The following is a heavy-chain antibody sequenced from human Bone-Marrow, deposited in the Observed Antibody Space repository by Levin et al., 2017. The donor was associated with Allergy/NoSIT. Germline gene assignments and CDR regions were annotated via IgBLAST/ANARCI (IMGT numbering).Heavy chain of an antibody. CDR2: ISYDGSNE. CDR1: GFIFGNYA. D-gene: IGHD6-13*01. CDR3: AKVAGSWQGHEAFDI. V-gene: IGHV3-30*04. Sequence: GESLKISCEASGFIFGNYAMHWVRQAPGMGLEWVAVISYDGSNEYYAESVKGRFSTSRDDSKNTLFLQMSGLRPEDTAVYYCAKVAGSWQGHEAFDIWGQGTMVAVSS. J-gene: IGHJ3*02.